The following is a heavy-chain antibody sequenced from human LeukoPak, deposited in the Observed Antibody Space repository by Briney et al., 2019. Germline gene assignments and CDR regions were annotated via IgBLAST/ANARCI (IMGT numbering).Heavy chain of an antibody. Sequence: SETLSLTCTVSGASISSYYWGWIRQPPGKGLEWIGSIYYSGSTYYNPSLKSRVTISVDTSKNQFSLKLSSVTAADTAVYYCARLPRGGRDYWGQGTLVTVSS. V-gene: IGHV4-39*01. CDR1: GASISSYY. D-gene: IGHD3-16*01. CDR2: IYYSGST. CDR3: ARLPRGGRDY. J-gene: IGHJ4*02.